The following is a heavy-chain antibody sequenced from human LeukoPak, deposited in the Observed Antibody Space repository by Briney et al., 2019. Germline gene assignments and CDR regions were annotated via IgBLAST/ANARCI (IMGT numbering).Heavy chain of an antibody. CDR1: GGSISSYY. D-gene: IGHD3-10*01. V-gene: IGHV4-59*08. CDR3: ARHGRGDLYYFDY. CDR2: IYYSGGT. J-gene: IGHJ4*02. Sequence: SETLSHTCTVSGGSISSYYWSWIRQPPGKGLEWIGYIYYSGGTNYNPSLKSRVTISVDTSKNQFSLKLSSVTAADTAVYYCARHGRGDLYYFDYWGQGTLVTVSS.